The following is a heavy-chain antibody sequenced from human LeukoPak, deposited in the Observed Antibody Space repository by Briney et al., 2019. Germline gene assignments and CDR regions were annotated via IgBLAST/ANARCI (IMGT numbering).Heavy chain of an antibody. Sequence: ASVKVSCKASGYTFTGYYMHWVRQAPGQGLEWMGWINPNSGGTNYAQKFQGRVTMTRDTSISTAYMELSRLRSDDTAVYYCARVQRLYDYSKDYWGQGTLVTVSS. V-gene: IGHV1-2*02. CDR2: INPNSGGT. D-gene: IGHD4-11*01. CDR1: GYTFTGYY. CDR3: ARVQRLYDYSKDY. J-gene: IGHJ4*02.